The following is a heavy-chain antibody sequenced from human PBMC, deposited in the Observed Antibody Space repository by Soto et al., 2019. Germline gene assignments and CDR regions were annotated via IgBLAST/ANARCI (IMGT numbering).Heavy chain of an antibody. D-gene: IGHD2-21*02. V-gene: IGHV1-69*01. CDR1: GGTFSSYA. CDR3: ARDAAVVVTAPPSAAHLRDGMDV. Sequence: QVQLVQSGAEVKKPGSSVKVSCKASGGTFSSYAISWVRQAPGQGLEWMGGIIPIFGTANYAQKFQGRVTITADESTCTAYMELSSLRSEDTAVYYFARDAAVVVTAPPSAAHLRDGMDVWGQGTTVPVSS. J-gene: IGHJ6*02. CDR2: IIPIFGTA.